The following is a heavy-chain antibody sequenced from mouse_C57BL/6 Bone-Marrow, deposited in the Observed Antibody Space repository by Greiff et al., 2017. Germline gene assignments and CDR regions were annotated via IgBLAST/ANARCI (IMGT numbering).Heavy chain of an antibody. D-gene: IGHD1-2*01. J-gene: IGHJ2*01. CDR3: AREELLRPFDY. CDR1: GFTFSDYG. V-gene: IGHV5-17*01. Sequence: EVKVVESGGGLVKPGGSLKLSCAASGFTFSDYGMHWVRQAPEKGLEWVAYISSGSSTIYYADTVKGRFTISRDNAKNTLFLQMTSLRSEDTAMYYCAREELLRPFDYWGQGTTLTVSS. CDR2: ISSGSSTI.